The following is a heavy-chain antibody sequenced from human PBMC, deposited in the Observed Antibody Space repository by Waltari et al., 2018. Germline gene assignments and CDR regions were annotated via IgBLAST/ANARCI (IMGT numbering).Heavy chain of an antibody. CDR1: GGSISSYY. Sequence: QVQLQESGPGLVKPSETLSLTCTVSGGSISSYYWSWIRQPPGKGLEWIGYIYYSGSTNYNPSLKSRVTIAVDTSKNQFSLKLSSVTAADTAVYYCARSLVGANQRYYYMDVWGKGTTVTVSS. D-gene: IGHD1-26*01. J-gene: IGHJ6*03. V-gene: IGHV4-59*01. CDR3: ARSLVGANQRYYYMDV. CDR2: IYYSGST.